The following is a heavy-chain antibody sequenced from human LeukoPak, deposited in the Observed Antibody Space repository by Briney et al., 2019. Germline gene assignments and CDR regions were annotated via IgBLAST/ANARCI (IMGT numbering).Heavy chain of an antibody. D-gene: IGHD6-19*01. CDR1: GGSITSSRYY. CDR3: TRHEAVPFWFDP. V-gene: IGHV4-39*01. CDR2: ISYSGNT. J-gene: IGHJ5*02. Sequence: SETLSLTCTVSGGSITSSRYYWGWIRQPPGQGLEWIGSISYSGNTYYNPSLKSRVTISVDTSKNQFSLKLSSVTAADTAFYYCTRHEAVPFWFDPWGQGTLVTVSS.